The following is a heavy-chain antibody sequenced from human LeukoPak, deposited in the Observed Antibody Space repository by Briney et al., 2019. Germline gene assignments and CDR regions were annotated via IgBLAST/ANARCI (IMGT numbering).Heavy chain of an antibody. J-gene: IGHJ4*02. CDR1: GFTFSSYA. CDR3: AIMHRYYDGSGYWVQ. CDR2: ISTSWGST. V-gene: IGHV3-23*01. D-gene: IGHD3-22*01. Sequence: GESLRLSCAASGFTFSSYAMSWVRQAPGKGLEWVSGISTSWGSTSYADSVKGRFTISRDNPRNTLYMQMNSLRAEDTAVYYCAIMHRYYDGSGYWVQWGQGTLVTVSS.